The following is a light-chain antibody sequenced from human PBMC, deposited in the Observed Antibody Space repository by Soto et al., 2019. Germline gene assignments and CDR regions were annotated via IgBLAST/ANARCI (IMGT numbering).Light chain of an antibody. CDR2: EVS. CDR1: SSDVGGYNY. CDR3: CSYTRSSPCV. J-gene: IGLJ3*02. Sequence: QSALTQPASVSGSPGQSITISCTGTSSDVGGYNYVSWYQQYPGKAPKLMIYEVSNRPSGVSHRFSGSKSGNTASLTISGLQAEDEADYYCCSYTRSSPCVFGGGTKVTVL. V-gene: IGLV2-14*01.